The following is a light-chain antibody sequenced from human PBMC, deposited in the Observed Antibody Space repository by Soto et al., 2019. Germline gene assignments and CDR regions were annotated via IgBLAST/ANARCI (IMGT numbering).Light chain of an antibody. CDR3: QHYNSYSEA. Sequence: EIVLTQSPGTLSLSPGERATLSCRSSRSFSSSYLAWYQQKPGQAPRLLIYDASNRATGIPARFSGSGSGTEFTLTISSLQPDDFATYYCQHYNSYSEAFGQGTKVDIK. J-gene: IGKJ1*01. CDR2: DAS. CDR1: RSFSSSY. V-gene: IGKV3-20*01.